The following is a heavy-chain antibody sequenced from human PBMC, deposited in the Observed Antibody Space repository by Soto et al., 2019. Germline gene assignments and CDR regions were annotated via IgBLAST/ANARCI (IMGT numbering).Heavy chain of an antibody. CDR3: ARGRGIVDIVATITLHYYYYYGMDV. J-gene: IGHJ6*02. D-gene: IGHD5-12*01. Sequence: VASVKVSCKASGSTFTGYYMHWVRQAPGQGLEWMGWINPNSGGTNYAQKFQGRVTMTRDTSISTAYMELSRLRSDDTAVYYCARGRGIVDIVATITLHYYYYYGMDVWGQGTTVTVSS. CDR1: GSTFTGYY. V-gene: IGHV1-2*02. CDR2: INPNSGGT.